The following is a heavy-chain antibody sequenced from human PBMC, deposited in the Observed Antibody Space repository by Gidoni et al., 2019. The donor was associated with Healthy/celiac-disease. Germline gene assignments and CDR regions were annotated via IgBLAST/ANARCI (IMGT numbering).Heavy chain of an antibody. V-gene: IGHV4-34*01. D-gene: IGHD3-22*01. CDR2: ITHTGST. Sequence: QVQLQQWGAGLLKPSETLSITCATSGPSFSGYYWSWISQSPGRGLEWIAEITHTGSTNYKPSLRSRVTISVDASKNQFSLQLRSVTAADTAVYYCARGRYHDSSGFPYWGQGTLVTVSS. J-gene: IGHJ4*02. CDR3: ARGRYHDSSGFPY. CDR1: GPSFSGYY.